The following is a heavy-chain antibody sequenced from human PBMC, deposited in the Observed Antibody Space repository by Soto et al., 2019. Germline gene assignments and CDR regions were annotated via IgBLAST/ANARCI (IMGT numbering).Heavy chain of an antibody. CDR3: GRDQGAAPDY. CDR1: GFTFSTYW. D-gene: IGHD6-6*01. J-gene: IGHJ4*02. V-gene: IGHV3-74*01. CDR2: INPDGSIT. Sequence: EVQLVESGGGLLQPGGSLRLSCAASGFTFSTYWMHWVRQAPGKGLVWVSRINPDGSITNYVESVKGRFSISRDNAKNTLYLQMDGLRAEDPAVYYCGRDQGAAPDYWGQGTRVTVSS.